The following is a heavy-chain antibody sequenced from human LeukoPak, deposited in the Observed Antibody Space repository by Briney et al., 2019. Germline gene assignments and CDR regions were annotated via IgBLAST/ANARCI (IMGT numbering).Heavy chain of an antibody. Sequence: SETLSLTCTVSGGSISTSNYYWGWIRQPPGKGLEWIGYIYYSGSTNYNPSLKSRVTISVDTSKNQFSLKLSSVTAADTAVYYCARARDYGDNFDYWGQGTLVTVSS. V-gene: IGHV4-61*05. D-gene: IGHD4-17*01. CDR2: IYYSGST. CDR1: GGSISTSNYY. J-gene: IGHJ4*02. CDR3: ARARDYGDNFDY.